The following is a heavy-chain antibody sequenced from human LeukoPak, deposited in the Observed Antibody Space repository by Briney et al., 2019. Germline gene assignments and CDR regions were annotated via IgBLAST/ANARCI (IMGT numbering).Heavy chain of an antibody. CDR3: ARYDGDYRYFDY. V-gene: IGHV3-74*01. Sequence: GGSLRLSCAASGFTFSKFWMHWVRQAPGKGLVWVSRINNDGSTTTYADSVKGRFTISRDNAKNTLYLQMNSLSAEDTAVYYCARYDGDYRYFDYWGQGTLVTVSS. D-gene: IGHD3-3*01. CDR2: INNDGSTT. CDR1: GFTFSKFW. J-gene: IGHJ4*02.